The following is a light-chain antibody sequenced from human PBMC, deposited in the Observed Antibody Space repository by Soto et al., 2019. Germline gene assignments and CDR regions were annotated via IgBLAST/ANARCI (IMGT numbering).Light chain of an antibody. CDR1: QSISRY. CDR3: QQSHTPPLT. CDR2: AAS. V-gene: IGKV1-39*01. J-gene: IGKJ4*01. Sequence: DIQMTQSPSPLSASVGDRVTVTCRASQSISRYLNWYQQKPGNAPKLLIYAASNLQSGVPTRFSGSGSGTDFTLTISSLHPEDFDTYFCQQSHTPPLTFGEGTKVEIK.